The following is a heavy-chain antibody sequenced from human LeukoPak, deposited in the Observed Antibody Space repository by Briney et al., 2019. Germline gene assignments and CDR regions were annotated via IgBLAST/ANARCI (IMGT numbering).Heavy chain of an antibody. V-gene: IGHV1-2*02. J-gene: IGHJ6*02. CDR1: GYTFTGYY. D-gene: IGHD5-12*01. CDR2: INPNSGGT. CDR3: ARANSGYDPVYYFGLDV. Sequence: ASVKVSCKASGYTFTGYYMHWVRQAPGQGREWMGWINPNSGGTNYAQKFRGRVTMTRDTAISTGYMDLSRLKYDDTAVYYCARANSGYDPVYYFGLDVWGQGTTVTVSS.